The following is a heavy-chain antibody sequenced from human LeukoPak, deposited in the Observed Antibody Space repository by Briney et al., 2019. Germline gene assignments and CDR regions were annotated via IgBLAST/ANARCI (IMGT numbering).Heavy chain of an antibody. Sequence: PGGSLRLSCAASGVTVSSNYMSWVRQAPGKGLEWVSVIYSGGSTYYADSVKGRFTISRDNSKNTLYLQMSSLRADDTAVYYCARLEFAGTHYFDYWGQGTLVTVSS. CDR3: ARLEFAGTHYFDY. D-gene: IGHD1-1*01. J-gene: IGHJ4*02. CDR2: IYSGGST. CDR1: GVTVSSNY. V-gene: IGHV3-53*01.